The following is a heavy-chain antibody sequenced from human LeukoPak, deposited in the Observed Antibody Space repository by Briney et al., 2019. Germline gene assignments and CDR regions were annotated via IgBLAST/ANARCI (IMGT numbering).Heavy chain of an antibody. J-gene: IGHJ4*02. Sequence: PGGSLRLSCAASGFTFSSYSMNWVRQAPGKGLEWVSYISSSSSTIYYADSVKGRFTISRDNAKNSLYLQMNSLRAEDTAVYYCARDSKYDFWSGYYYWGQGTLVTVSS. CDR1: GFTFSSYS. D-gene: IGHD3-3*01. V-gene: IGHV3-48*04. CDR3: ARDSKYDFWSGYYY. CDR2: ISSSSSTI.